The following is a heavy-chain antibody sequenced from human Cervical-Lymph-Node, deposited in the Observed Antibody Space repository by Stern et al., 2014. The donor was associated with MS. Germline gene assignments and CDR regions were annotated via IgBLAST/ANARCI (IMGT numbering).Heavy chain of an antibody. Sequence: QVQLVQSGGGVVHPGRSLRLSCAASGFNFISYSMYWVRQAPGKGLEWVAVICHDGSNEYYADSVKGRFTISRDNAKNTVSLQMNSLRVEDTAVYYCAREPYNYDGDGYLDHWGQGTLVTVSS. CDR1: GFNFISYS. J-gene: IGHJ4*02. CDR2: ICHDGSNE. D-gene: IGHD3-22*01. V-gene: IGHV3-30-3*01. CDR3: AREPYNYDGDGYLDH.